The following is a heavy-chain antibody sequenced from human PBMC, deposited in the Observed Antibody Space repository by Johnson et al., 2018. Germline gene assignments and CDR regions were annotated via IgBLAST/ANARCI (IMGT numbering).Heavy chain of an antibody. Sequence: QVQLQESGPGLVKPSETLSLTCTVSGGSISSYYWSWIRQPPGKGLEWIGYIYYSGSTNYSPSLKSRVTMSVDTSKNQFSLKLRSVTPADTAVYCCARDRGANYYYYYGMDVWGQGTTVTVSS. J-gene: IGHJ6*02. CDR1: GGSISSYY. CDR2: IYYSGST. V-gene: IGHV4-59*01. CDR3: ARDRGANYYYYYGMDV. D-gene: IGHD1-26*01.